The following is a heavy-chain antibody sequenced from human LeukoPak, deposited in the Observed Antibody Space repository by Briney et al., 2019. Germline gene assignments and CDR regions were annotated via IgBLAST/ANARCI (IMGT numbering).Heavy chain of an antibody. D-gene: IGHD3-3*01. CDR3: TRPRDFWSAREGFDI. Sequence: SETLSLTCAVSGYSVRSGYYWGRIRQPPAKGLEWIGSIYHSGSTYSNPSLKSRLTILLDTSTNQFSLKLSSVTAADTAVYYCTRPRDFWSAREGFDIWGQGTMVTVSS. V-gene: IGHV4-38-2*01. CDR1: GYSVRSGYY. J-gene: IGHJ3*02. CDR2: IYHSGST.